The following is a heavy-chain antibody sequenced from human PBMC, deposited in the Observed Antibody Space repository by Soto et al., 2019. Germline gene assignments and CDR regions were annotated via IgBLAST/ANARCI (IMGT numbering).Heavy chain of an antibody. CDR1: GGSISSYY. CDR2: IYYSGST. V-gene: IGHV4-59*08. D-gene: IGHD3-10*01. Sequence: SEPLSLTCTVSGGSISSYYWSWIRQPPGKGLEWIGYIYYSGSTHYNPSLKSRVTISVDTSKNQFSLKLSTVTAADTAVYYCARQDEVLWFGEFDPWGQGTLVTVPS. CDR3: ARQDEVLWFGEFDP. J-gene: IGHJ5*02.